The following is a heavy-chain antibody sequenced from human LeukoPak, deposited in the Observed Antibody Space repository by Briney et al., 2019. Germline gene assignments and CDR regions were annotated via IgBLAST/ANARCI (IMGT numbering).Heavy chain of an antibody. J-gene: IGHJ4*02. CDR2: ISPASNTI. V-gene: IGHV3-48*04. D-gene: IGHD4-17*01. Sequence: GGSLRLSCITSGFAFNTYAMHWVRQAPGKGLEWISYISPASNTIYYADSVKGRFTISRDNAKNSLYLQMNSLRAEDTAVYYCARDPYGDYDYWGQGTLVTVSS. CDR3: ARDPYGDYDY. CDR1: GFAFNTYA.